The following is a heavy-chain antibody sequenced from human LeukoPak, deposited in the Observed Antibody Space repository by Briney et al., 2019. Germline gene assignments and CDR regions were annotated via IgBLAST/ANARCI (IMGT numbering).Heavy chain of an antibody. CDR1: GFTFSTFA. J-gene: IGHJ4*02. CDR2: ISVSGSST. Sequence: GGSLRLSCAASGFTFSTFAMSWVRQAPGKGLEWVSSISVSGSSTYYADSVKGRFTISRDSSKNTLYLQMNALRAGDTAVYYCAKGSVAAHYFFNYWGQGTLVTVSS. D-gene: IGHD2-15*01. CDR3: AKGSVAAHYFFNY. V-gene: IGHV3-23*01.